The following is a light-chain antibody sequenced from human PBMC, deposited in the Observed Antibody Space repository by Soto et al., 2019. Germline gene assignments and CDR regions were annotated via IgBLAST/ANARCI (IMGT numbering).Light chain of an antibody. J-gene: IGLJ2*01. Sequence: SYELTQPPSVSVAPGQTARIACGGNNIVTKSVHWYQQRPGQAPVLVVYDDSDRPSGTPERFSGSNSGNTATLTISRVEVGDEADYYCQVWDSGTDHVVFGGGTKLTV. CDR3: QVWDSGTDHVV. CDR1: NIVTKS. CDR2: DDS. V-gene: IGLV3-21*02.